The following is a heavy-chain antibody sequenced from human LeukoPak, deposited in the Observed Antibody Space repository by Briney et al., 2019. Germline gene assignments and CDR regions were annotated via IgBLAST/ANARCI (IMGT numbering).Heavy chain of an antibody. CDR3: ASGSYGKIDY. V-gene: IGHV5-51*01. D-gene: IGHD3-10*01. CDR1: GYSFTDYS. CDR2: IYPADSDT. Sequence: GESLKISCKGSGYSFTDYSIGWVRQMPGKGLEWMGIIYPADSDTRYSPSFQGQVTISADKSINTAYLQWTSLKASDTAMYYCASGSYGKIDYWGQGTLVTVSS. J-gene: IGHJ4*02.